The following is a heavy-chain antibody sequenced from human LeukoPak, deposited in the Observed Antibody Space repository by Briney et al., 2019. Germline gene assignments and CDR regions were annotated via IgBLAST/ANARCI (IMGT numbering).Heavy chain of an antibody. CDR1: GGTFSSYA. J-gene: IGHJ4*02. V-gene: IGHV1-69*13. D-gene: IGHD3-22*01. CDR2: IIPIFGTA. Sequence: AASVKVSCKASGGTFSSYAISWVRQAPGQGLEWMGGIIPIFGTANYAQKFQGRVTITADESTSTAYMELSSLRSEDTALYFCARGASREGSGYYRLDSWGQGTLVTVSS. CDR3: ARGASREGSGYYRLDS.